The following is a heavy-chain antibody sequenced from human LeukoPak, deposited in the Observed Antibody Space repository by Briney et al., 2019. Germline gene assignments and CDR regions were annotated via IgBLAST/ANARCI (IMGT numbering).Heavy chain of an antibody. CDR1: GGSISSGGYY. V-gene: IGHV4-31*03. D-gene: IGHD3-22*01. CDR2: IYYSGST. J-gene: IGHJ3*02. CDR3: ARDPIYYDSSGYPDAFDI. Sequence: PSETLSLTCTVSGGSISSGGYYWSWIRQHAGKGLEWIGYIYYSGSTYYNPSLKSRVTISVDTSKNQFSLKLSSVTAADTAVYYCARDPIYYDSSGYPDAFDIWGQGTMVTVSS.